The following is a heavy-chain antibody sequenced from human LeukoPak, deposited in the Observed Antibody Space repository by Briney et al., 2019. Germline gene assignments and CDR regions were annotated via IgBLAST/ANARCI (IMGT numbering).Heavy chain of an antibody. CDR1: GFTFDDYA. D-gene: IGHD2-15*01. CDR2: ISRNSGSI. J-gene: IGHJ6*02. CDR3: AKDRGYCSGGSCYRYYYYYGMDV. V-gene: IGHV3-9*01. Sequence: GRSLRLSCAASGFTFDDYAMHWVRQAPGKGLEWVSGISRNSGSIGYADSVKGRFTISRDNAKNSLYLQMNSLRAEDTALYYCAKDRGYCSGGSCYRYYYYYGMDVWGQGTTVTVSS.